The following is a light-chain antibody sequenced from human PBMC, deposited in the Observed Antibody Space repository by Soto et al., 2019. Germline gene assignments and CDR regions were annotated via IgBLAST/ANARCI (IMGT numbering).Light chain of an antibody. CDR3: CSYAGSSTYV. CDR2: EVS. CDR1: SSDVGSYNL. Sequence: QSALTQPASVSGSPGQSITISCTGTSSDVGSYNLVSWYQQHPGKAPKLMISEVSKRPSGVSNRFSGSKSGYTASLTISGLQAEDEADYYCCSYAGSSTYVFGPGTKVTVL. V-gene: IGLV2-23*02. J-gene: IGLJ1*01.